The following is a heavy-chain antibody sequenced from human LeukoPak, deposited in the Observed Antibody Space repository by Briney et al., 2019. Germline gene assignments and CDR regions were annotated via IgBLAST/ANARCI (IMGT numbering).Heavy chain of an antibody. CDR1: GGSFSGYY. CDR3: AMSSYCSGGSFYRRRDY. CDR2: INHSGST. V-gene: IGHV4-34*01. D-gene: IGHD2-15*01. J-gene: IGHJ4*02. Sequence: SETLSLTCAVYGGSFSGYYWSWIRQPPGKGLEWIGEINHSGSTNYNPSLKSRVTISVDTSKNQFSLKLSSVTAADTAVYYCAMSSYCSGGSFYRRRDYWGQGTLVTVSS.